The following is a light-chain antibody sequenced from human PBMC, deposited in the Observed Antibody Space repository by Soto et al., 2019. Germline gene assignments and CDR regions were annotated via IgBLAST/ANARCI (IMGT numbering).Light chain of an antibody. CDR3: SSHTSSSTLVV. CDR1: SSDVGGYNY. V-gene: IGLV2-14*01. Sequence: QSALTQPASVSGSPGQSITISCTGTSSDVGGYNYVSWYQQHPGKAPKLMIYDVSNRPSGVSNRFSDSKSGNTASLTISGLQAEDEADYYCSSHTSSSTLVVFGGGTKVTVL. J-gene: IGLJ2*01. CDR2: DVS.